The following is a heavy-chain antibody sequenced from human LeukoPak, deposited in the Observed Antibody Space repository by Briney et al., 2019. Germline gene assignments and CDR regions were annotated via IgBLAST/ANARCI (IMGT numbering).Heavy chain of an antibody. CDR1: GFPFSSFA. J-gene: IGHJ4*02. CDR3: AKGKQGTYDY. Sequence: GGSLRLSCAASGFPFSSFAMTWVRQAPGKGLEWVSSITSSGDGTYFADSVKGRFTLSRDNSKNTLYLQMNSLRAEDTAIYYRAKGKQGTYDYWGQGTLVTVSS. CDR2: ITSSGDGT. D-gene: IGHD7-27*01. V-gene: IGHV3-23*01.